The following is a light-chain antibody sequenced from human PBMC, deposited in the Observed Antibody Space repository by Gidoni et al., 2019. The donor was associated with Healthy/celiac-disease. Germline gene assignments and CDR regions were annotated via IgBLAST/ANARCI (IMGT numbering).Light chain of an antibody. CDR3: QQYDNLPLMYT. CDR2: DAS. V-gene: IGKV1-33*01. Sequence: DIQMAQSPSSLSASVADRVTITCQATQDISNYLNWYQQKPGKAPKLLIYDASNLETGVPSRFSGSGSGTDFTFTISSLQPEDIATYYCQQYDNLPLMYTFGQGTKLEIK. J-gene: IGKJ2*01. CDR1: QDISNY.